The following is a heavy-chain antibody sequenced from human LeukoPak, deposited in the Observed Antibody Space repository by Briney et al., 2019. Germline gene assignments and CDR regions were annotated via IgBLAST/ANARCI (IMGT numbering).Heavy chain of an antibody. D-gene: IGHD1-26*01. J-gene: IGHJ4*02. CDR1: GFTFSSYA. Sequence: GGSLRLSCAASGFTFSSYAMHWVRQAPGKGLEWVAVISYDGSNKYYAGSVKGRFTISRDNSKNTLYLQMNSLRAEDTAVYYCARGTMRLDSGRYFDYWGQGTLVTVSS. V-gene: IGHV3-30-3*01. CDR2: ISYDGSNK. CDR3: ARGTMRLDSGRYFDY.